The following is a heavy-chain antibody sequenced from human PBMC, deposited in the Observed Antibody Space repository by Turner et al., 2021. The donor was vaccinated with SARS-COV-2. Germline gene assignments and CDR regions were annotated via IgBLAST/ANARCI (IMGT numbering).Heavy chain of an antibody. D-gene: IGHD5-18*01. J-gene: IGHJ4*02. CDR2: ISDDGSNK. V-gene: IGHV3-30*18. Sequence: QVQLVESGGGVVQPGRSLRLSCAASGFTFSSYGMHWVRQAPVKGLEWVAVISDDGSNKYYADSVKGRFTISRDNSKNTLYLLMNSLRAEDTAVYYCAKGASQHFDYWGQGTLVTVSS. CDR1: GFTFSSYG. CDR3: AKGASQHFDY.